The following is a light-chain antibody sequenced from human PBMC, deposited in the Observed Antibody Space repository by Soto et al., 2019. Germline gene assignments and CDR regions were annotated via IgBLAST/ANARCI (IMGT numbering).Light chain of an antibody. V-gene: IGLV2-14*01. CDR1: SSDVGGYNY. CDR2: EVS. Sequence: QSVLTPPSSGSGSPGQSITISCTGTSSDVGGYNYVSWYQQHPGKAPKLMIYEVSNRPSGVSNRFSGSKSGNTASLTISGLQAEDEADYYCSSYTSSSTYVYGTGTKVTVL. J-gene: IGLJ1*01. CDR3: SSYTSSSTYV.